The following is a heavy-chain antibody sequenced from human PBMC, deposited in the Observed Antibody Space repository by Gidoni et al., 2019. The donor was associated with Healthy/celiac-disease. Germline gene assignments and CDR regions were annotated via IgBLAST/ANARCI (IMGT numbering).Heavy chain of an antibody. CDR3: AKRSWDYYDSKFDP. J-gene: IGHJ5*02. CDR1: GFTFSSYG. D-gene: IGHD3-22*01. Sequence: QVQLVESGGGVVQPGRSLRLSCAASGFTFSSYGMHWVRQAPGKGLEWVAVISYDGSNKYYADSVKGRFTISRDNSKNTLYLQMNSLRAEDTAVYYCAKRSWDYYDSKFDPWGQGTLVTVSS. CDR2: ISYDGSNK. V-gene: IGHV3-30*18.